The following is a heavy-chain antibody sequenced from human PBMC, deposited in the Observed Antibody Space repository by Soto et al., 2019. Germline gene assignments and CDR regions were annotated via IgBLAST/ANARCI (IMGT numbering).Heavy chain of an antibody. Sequence: TSETLSLTCTVSGGSISSGGYYWSWIRQPPGKGLEWIGETNYSGRTNYNPSLKSRVTISVDTSKNQFPLTLSSMTAADTAVYYCARTGHLFDYWGQGTSVTVSS. J-gene: IGHJ4*02. CDR1: GGSISSGGYY. CDR3: ARTGHLFDY. CDR2: TNYSGRT. V-gene: IGHV4-39*06.